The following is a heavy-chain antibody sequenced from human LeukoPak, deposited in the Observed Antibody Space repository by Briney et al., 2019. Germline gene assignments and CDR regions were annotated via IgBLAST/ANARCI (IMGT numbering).Heavy chain of an antibody. J-gene: IGHJ6*02. Sequence: ASVKVSCKASGYTFTSYGISWVRQAPGQGLECMGWISAYNGNTNYAQRLQGRVTMTTDTSTSTAYMELRSLRSDDTAVYYCARDQKSSSATIFGVVTNYYGMDVWGQGTTVTVSS. D-gene: IGHD3-3*01. CDR1: GYTFTSYG. CDR2: ISAYNGNT. CDR3: ARDQKSSSATIFGVVTNYYGMDV. V-gene: IGHV1-18*01.